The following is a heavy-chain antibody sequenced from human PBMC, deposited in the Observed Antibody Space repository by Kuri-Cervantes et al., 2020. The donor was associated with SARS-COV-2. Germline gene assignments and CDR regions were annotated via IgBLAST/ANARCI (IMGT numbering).Heavy chain of an antibody. J-gene: IGHJ4*02. D-gene: IGHD1-14*01. CDR3: ARVLPGGEEEFDY. V-gene: IGHV3-48*03. CDR2: ISSSGDTI. Sequence: GESLKISCAASGFTFSSYEMNWVRQAPGKGLEWVSYISSSGDTIFYADSVKVRFTISRDNTKSSLYLQMNSLRAEDTAVYYCARVLPGGEEEFDYWGQGTLVTVSS. CDR1: GFTFSSYE.